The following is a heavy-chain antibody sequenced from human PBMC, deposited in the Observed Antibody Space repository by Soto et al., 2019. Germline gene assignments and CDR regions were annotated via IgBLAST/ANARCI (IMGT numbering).Heavy chain of an antibody. V-gene: IGHV1-46*01. CDR1: GYTFTSYY. J-gene: IGHJ4*02. D-gene: IGHD6-19*01. CDR2: INPSGGST. CDR3: ARDIATPDSSGWYDY. Sequence: GASVKVSCKASGYTFTSYYMHWVRQAPGQGLEWMGIINPSGGSTSYAQKFQGRVTMTRDTSTSTVYMELSSLRSEDTAVYYCARDIATPDSSGWYDYWGQGTLVTVSS.